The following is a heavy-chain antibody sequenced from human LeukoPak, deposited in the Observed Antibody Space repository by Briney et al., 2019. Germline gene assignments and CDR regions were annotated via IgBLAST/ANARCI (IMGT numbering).Heavy chain of an antibody. J-gene: IGHJ6*02. Sequence: GASVTVSCKASGGTFSSYAISWVRQAPGQGLEWMGGIIPIFGTANYAQKFQGRVTMTEDTSTDTAYMELSSLRSEDTAVYYCARAAAGIPIYYGMDVWGQGTTVTVSS. CDR1: GGTFSSYA. D-gene: IGHD6-13*01. V-gene: IGHV1-69*06. CDR2: IIPIFGTA. CDR3: ARAAAGIPIYYGMDV.